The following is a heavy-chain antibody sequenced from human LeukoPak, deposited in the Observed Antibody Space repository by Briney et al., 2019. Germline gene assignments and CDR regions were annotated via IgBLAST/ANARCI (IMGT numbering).Heavy chain of an antibody. Sequence: PSGTPSLTCAVSGDSVATDTWWSWVRQPPGRGLEWIGDIHHGGTTSYNPSLKTRATLSVDKSKNHFSLKLKSVTAADTAVYFCARILGLSSSDNYEECFYPWGQGTPVTVSS. CDR1: GDSVATDTW. J-gene: IGHJ5*02. CDR3: ARILGLSSSDNYEECFYP. V-gene: IGHV4-4*02. D-gene: IGHD6-6*01. CDR2: IHHGGTT.